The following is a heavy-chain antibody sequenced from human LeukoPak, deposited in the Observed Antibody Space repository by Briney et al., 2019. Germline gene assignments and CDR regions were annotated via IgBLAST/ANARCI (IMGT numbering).Heavy chain of an antibody. J-gene: IGHJ5*02. V-gene: IGHV4-59*12. Sequence: SETLSLTCTVSGGSISSYYWSWIRQPPGKGLEWIGYIYYSGSTNYNPSLKSRVTISVDTSKNQFSLKLSSVTAADTAVYYCAREEANWGSNWFDPWGQGTLVTVSS. D-gene: IGHD7-27*01. CDR2: IYYSGST. CDR1: GGSISSYY. CDR3: AREEANWGSNWFDP.